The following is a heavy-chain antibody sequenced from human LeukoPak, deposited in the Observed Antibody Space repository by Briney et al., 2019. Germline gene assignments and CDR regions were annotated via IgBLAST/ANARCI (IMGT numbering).Heavy chain of an antibody. V-gene: IGHV1-69*05. Sequence: EASVKVSCKASGGTFSRYGISWVRQAPGQGLEWLGGIIPLFGTANYAQKFQGRVTITTDESTSTAYMELNSQRSQDTALYYCATEGQTYYFDNWGQGTLVTVSS. CDR2: IIPLFGTA. J-gene: IGHJ4*02. CDR1: GGTFSRYG. CDR3: ATEGQTYYFDN.